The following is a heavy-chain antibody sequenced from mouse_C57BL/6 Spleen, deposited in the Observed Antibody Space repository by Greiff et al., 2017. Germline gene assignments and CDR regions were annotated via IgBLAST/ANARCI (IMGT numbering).Heavy chain of an antibody. CDR3: ARLTTVVDWYFDV. Sequence: DVKLVESEGGLVQPGSSMKLSCTASGFTFSDYYMAWVRQVPEKGLEWVANINYDGSSTYYLDSLKSRFIISRDNAKNILYLQMSSLKSEDTATYYCARLTTVVDWYFDVWGTGTTVTVSS. CDR2: INYDGSST. V-gene: IGHV5-16*01. CDR1: GFTFSDYY. J-gene: IGHJ1*03. D-gene: IGHD1-1*01.